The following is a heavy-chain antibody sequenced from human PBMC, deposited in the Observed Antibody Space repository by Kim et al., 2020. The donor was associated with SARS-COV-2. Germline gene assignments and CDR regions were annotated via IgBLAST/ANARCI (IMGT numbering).Heavy chain of an antibody. CDR3: ARHSSGRYNWFDP. Sequence: SETLSLTCTVSGGSISSSSYYWGWIRQPPGKGLEWIGSIYYSGSTYYNPSLKSRVTISVDTSKNQFSLKLSSVTAADTAVYYCARHSSGRYNWFDPWGQGTLVTVS. CDR2: IYYSGST. CDR1: GGSISSSSYY. D-gene: IGHD6-19*01. V-gene: IGHV4-39*01. J-gene: IGHJ5*02.